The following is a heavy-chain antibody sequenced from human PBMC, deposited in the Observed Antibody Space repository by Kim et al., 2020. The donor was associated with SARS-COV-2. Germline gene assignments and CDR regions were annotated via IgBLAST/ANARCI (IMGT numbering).Heavy chain of an antibody. V-gene: IGHV5-51*01. CDR2: IYPADSDI. J-gene: IGHJ6*02. Sequence: GESLKISCEGSGYNFTNYWIGWVRRMPGKGLEWMGIIYPADSDIRYSPSFQGQVTISVDESITTAYLQWRSLKASDTAMYYCARLWRGSKYSSSGGLDVWGQGTTVSVSS. CDR1: GYNFTNYW. D-gene: IGHD6-6*01. CDR3: ARLWRGSKYSSSGGLDV.